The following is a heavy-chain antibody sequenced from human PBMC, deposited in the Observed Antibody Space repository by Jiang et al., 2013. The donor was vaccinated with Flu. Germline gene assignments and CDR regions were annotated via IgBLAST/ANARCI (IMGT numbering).Heavy chain of an antibody. V-gene: IGHV1-46*01. D-gene: IGHD1-26*01. CDR1: GYTFTSYY. CDR2: INPSGGST. CDR3: AREAFKGDSGSYLVA. Sequence: GAEVKKPGASVKVSCKASGYTFTSYYMHWVRQAPGQGLEWMGIINPSGGSTSYAQKFQGRVTMTRDTSTSTVYMELSSLRSEDTAVYYCAREAFKGDSGSYLVAWGQGTLVTVSS. J-gene: IGHJ5*02.